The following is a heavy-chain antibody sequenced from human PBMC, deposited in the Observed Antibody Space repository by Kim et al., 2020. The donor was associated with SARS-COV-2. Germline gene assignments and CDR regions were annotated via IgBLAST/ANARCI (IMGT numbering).Heavy chain of an antibody. J-gene: IGHJ4*02. CDR1: GFTFSSYS. Sequence: GGSLRRSCAASGFTFSSYSMNWVRQAPGKGLEWVSYISSSSSTIDYADSVKGRFTISRDNAKNSLYLQMNSLRDEDTAVYYCAREVGIDGAYVEFPDYWGQGTLVTVSS. CDR3: AREVGIDGAYVEFPDY. V-gene: IGHV3-48*02. D-gene: IGHD4-17*01. CDR2: ISSSSSTI.